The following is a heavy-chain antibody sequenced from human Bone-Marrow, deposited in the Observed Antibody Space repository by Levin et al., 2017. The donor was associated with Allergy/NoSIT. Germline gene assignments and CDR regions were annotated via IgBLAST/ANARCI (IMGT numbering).Heavy chain of an antibody. Sequence: AASVKVSCKASGFTFTSSSVQWVRQARGQRLEWIGWIVVGTGKADYAQKFQERVSITRDRSTSTVNMELTSLTSEDTAVYYCAADLYSGYNSPDFWGQGTLVTVSP. V-gene: IGHV1-58*01. D-gene: IGHD5-12*01. CDR1: GFTFTSSS. J-gene: IGHJ4*02. CDR3: AADLYSGYNSPDF. CDR2: IVVGTGKA.